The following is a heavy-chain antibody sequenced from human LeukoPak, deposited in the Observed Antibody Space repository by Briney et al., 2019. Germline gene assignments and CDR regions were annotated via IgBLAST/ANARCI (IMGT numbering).Heavy chain of an antibody. CDR3: ATGYSSTWYYFDY. V-gene: IGHV4-59*01. CDR2: IYHSGST. D-gene: IGHD6-13*01. J-gene: IGHJ4*02. CDR1: GDSISAYY. Sequence: PSETLSLTCTVSGDSISAYYWSWIRQPPGKGLEWIGYIYHSGSTNYNPSLKSRVTISADTSKDQFSLKLASVTAADTAVYYCATGYSSTWYYFDYWGQGTLVTVSS.